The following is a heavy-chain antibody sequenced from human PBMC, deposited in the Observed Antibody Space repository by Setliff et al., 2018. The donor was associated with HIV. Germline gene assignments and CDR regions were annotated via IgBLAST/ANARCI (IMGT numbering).Heavy chain of an antibody. D-gene: IGHD4-17*01. Sequence: ASVKVSCKVSGYTLAELSMHWVRQAPGEGLEWMGGFDPEDDETIYAEKFQGRVTMTEDTATDTVYMELSSLRSEDTAVYYCARDPTTALHPPLNWFDPWGQGTLVTVSS. V-gene: IGHV1-24*01. J-gene: IGHJ5*02. CDR1: GYTLAELS. CDR3: ARDPTTALHPPLNWFDP. CDR2: FDPEDDET.